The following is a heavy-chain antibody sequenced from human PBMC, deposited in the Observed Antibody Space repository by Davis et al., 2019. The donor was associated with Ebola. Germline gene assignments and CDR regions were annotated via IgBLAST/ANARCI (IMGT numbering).Heavy chain of an antibody. V-gene: IGHV3-30-3*01. CDR2: ISYDGSNK. Sequence: GGSLRLSCAASGFTFITFSMHCVRQAPGKGLEWVAVISYDGSNKYYADSVKGRFTISRYDSENTLYLQMNSLRPEDTAIYYCASRDSTTFWGQGTLVTVSS. D-gene: IGHD2/OR15-2a*01. CDR1: GFTFITFS. CDR3: ASRDSTTF. J-gene: IGHJ4*02.